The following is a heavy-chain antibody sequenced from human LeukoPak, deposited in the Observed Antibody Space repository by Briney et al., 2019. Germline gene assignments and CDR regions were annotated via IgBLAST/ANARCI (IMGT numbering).Heavy chain of an antibody. V-gene: IGHV4-39*07. Sequence: SETLSLTCTVSGVSISSTSYYWGWIRQPPEEGLEWIGTIYYSGSTYYNLSLKSRVTISVDTSKNQFSLKLTSVTAADTAVYFCARDPASGYNTKRYYFDYWGQGTLVTVSS. D-gene: IGHD1-14*01. CDR1: GVSISSTSYY. CDR3: ARDPASGYNTKRYYFDY. CDR2: IYYSGST. J-gene: IGHJ4*02.